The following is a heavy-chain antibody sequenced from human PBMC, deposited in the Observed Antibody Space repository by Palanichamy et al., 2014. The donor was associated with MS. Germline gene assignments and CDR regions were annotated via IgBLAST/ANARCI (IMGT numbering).Heavy chain of an antibody. CDR2: IKEDGSEK. Sequence: EVRAGGIVGEAFGQRGGPVRLSCAASGFTFSTYWMSWVRQAPGKGLEWVANIKEDGSEKYYEDSVKGRFTISRDNAKNSLYLQVNSLRAEDTAVYYCAREDCSSGWCLGYFGMDVWGQGTTVTVSS. V-gene: IGHV3-7*03. CDR3: AREDCSSGWCLGYFGMDV. CDR1: GFTFSTYW. D-gene: IGHD6-19*01. J-gene: IGHJ6*02.